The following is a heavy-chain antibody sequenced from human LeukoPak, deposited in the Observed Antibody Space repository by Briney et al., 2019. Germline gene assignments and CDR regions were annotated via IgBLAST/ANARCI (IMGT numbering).Heavy chain of an antibody. CDR2: IWYDGSNK. V-gene: IGHV3-33*01. Sequence: PGRSLRLSCAASGFTFSSYGIHWVRQAPGKGLEWVALIWYDGSNKYYADSVKGRFTISRDNAKNSLYLQMNSLRDEDTAVYYCARDPTYYDILTGYYPSFDYWGQGTLVTVSS. CDR1: GFTFSSYG. CDR3: ARDPTYYDILTGYYPSFDY. J-gene: IGHJ4*02. D-gene: IGHD3-9*01.